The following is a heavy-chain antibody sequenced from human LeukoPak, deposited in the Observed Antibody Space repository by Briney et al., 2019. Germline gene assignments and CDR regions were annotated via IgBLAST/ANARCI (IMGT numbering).Heavy chain of an antibody. J-gene: IGHJ1*01. Sequence: ASVKVSCKASGGTFSRYALSWVRQAPGQGLEWMGRIIPMIGITNYAQSFQGRVTITADKTTNTAYMELSSLRAEDTAVYYCARLTDYLVDSVTGYWGQGTLITVSS. CDR2: IIPMIGIT. D-gene: IGHD1-14*01. CDR1: GGTFSRYA. CDR3: ARLTDYLVDSVTGY. V-gene: IGHV1-69*04.